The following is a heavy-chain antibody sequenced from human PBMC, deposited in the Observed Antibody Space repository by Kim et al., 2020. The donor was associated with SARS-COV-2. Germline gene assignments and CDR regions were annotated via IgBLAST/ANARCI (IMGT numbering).Heavy chain of an antibody. D-gene: IGHD4-17*01. J-gene: IGHJ6*02. Sequence: SLKSRVTISVDTSKNQFSLKLSSVTAADTAVYYCARDRDGDPWGGYGMDVWGQGTTVTVSS. V-gene: IGHV4-59*01. CDR3: ARDRDGDPWGGYGMDV.